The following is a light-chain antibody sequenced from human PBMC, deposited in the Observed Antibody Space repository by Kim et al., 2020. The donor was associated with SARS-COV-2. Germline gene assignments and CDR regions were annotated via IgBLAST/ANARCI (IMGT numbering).Light chain of an antibody. CDR3: QQCQGAPWT. V-gene: IGKV1-27*01. Sequence: ASVGDRVTITCRASQGISNYLAWYQQKPGKVPKLLIYAASALQSGVPSRFSGSGSGTDFTLTITSLQPEDVAVYYCQQCQGAPWTFGRGTKVDIK. CDR2: AAS. CDR1: QGISNY. J-gene: IGKJ1*01.